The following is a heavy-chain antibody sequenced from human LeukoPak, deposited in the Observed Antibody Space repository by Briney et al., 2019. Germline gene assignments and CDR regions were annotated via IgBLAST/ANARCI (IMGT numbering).Heavy chain of an antibody. J-gene: IGHJ4*02. V-gene: IGHV3-33*01. CDR2: AWYDEKNK. D-gene: IGHD6-13*01. Sequence: PGGSLRLSCAASGFSFKSYGMHWIRQAPGKGLEWVAVAWYDEKNKSYADSVKGRFTISRDNSKETLYLQMNSLRAEDTAVYYCARDSSSWYIVDYWGQGTLVTVSS. CDR1: GFSFKSYG. CDR3: ARDSSSWYIVDY.